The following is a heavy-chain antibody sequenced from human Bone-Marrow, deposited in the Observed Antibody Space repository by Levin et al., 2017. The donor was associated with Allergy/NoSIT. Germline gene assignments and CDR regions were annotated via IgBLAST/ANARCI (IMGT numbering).Heavy chain of an antibody. D-gene: IGHD2-8*01. J-gene: IGHJ4*02. CDR2: INRDGGDG. CDR3: ARNGAWSFEF. V-gene: IGHV3-7*02. CDR1: GFTFSGYW. Sequence: GGSLRLSCASSGFTFSGYWMAWVRQAPGKGLEWVANINRDGGDGYYVDSVKGRFTISSDNARNSLDLQMNSLRVEDTAVYYCARNGAWSFEFWGQGTLVTVSS.